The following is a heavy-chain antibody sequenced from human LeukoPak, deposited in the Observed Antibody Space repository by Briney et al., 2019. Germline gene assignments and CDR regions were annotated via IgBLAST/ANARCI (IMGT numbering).Heavy chain of an antibody. D-gene: IGHD3-16*01. Sequence: GGSLRLSCAASGFTLNNYAMNWVRQAPGKGLEWVSAISGSGGRTYYADSVKGRFTISRDNSKNTLYLQMNSLRAEDTAVYHCATTQPGGSYRDLTYWGQGALVTVSS. CDR2: ISGSGGRT. CDR3: ATTQPGGSYRDLTY. J-gene: IGHJ4*02. V-gene: IGHV3-23*01. CDR1: GFTLNNYA.